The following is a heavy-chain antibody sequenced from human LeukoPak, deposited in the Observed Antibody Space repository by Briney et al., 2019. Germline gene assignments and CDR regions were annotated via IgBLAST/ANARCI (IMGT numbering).Heavy chain of an antibody. Sequence: PGGYLRLYCAASGFTFSSYGMHWVRQAPGKGLEWVAVISYDGSNKYYADSVKGRFTISRDNSKNTLYLQMNSLRAEDTAVYYCAKVSVSGGHFDYWGQGTLVTVSS. CDR1: GFTFSSYG. CDR2: ISYDGSNK. D-gene: IGHD2-15*01. V-gene: IGHV3-30*18. J-gene: IGHJ4*02. CDR3: AKVSVSGGHFDY.